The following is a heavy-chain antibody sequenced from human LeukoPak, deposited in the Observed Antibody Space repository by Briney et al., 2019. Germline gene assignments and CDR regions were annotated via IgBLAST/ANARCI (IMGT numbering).Heavy chain of an antibody. D-gene: IGHD6-6*01. J-gene: IGHJ6*03. CDR2: INHSGST. CDR1: GGSFSGYY. V-gene: IGHV4-34*01. CDR3: ARGGIAARPNYYYYYMDV. Sequence: SETLSLTCAVYGGSFSGYYWSWIRPPPGKGLEWIGEINHSGSTNYNPSLKSRVTISVDTSKNQFSLKLSSVTAADTAVYYCARGGIAARPNYYYYYMDVWGKGTTVTVSS.